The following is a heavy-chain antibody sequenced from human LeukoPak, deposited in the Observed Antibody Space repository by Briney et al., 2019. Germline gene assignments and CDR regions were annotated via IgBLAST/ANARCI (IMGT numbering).Heavy chain of an antibody. CDR1: GFTFSKAW. Sequence: PGGSLRLSCASSGFTFSKAWRSWVRQAPGKGLEWVGRIKSKTDGGTTDCAAPVKGRFTISRDDSKNTLYLQMNSLKTEDTAVYYCVDLGDYGVGWGQGTLVTVSS. CDR3: VDLGDYGVG. CDR2: IKSKTDGGTT. V-gene: IGHV3-15*01. D-gene: IGHD4-17*01. J-gene: IGHJ4*02.